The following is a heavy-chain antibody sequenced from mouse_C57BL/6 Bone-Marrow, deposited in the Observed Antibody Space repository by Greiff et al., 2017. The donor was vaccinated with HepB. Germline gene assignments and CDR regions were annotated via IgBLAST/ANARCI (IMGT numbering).Heavy chain of an antibody. CDR3: ARRWVRRGGYAMDY. D-gene: IGHD2-2*01. Sequence: EVKLVESGGGLVQPGGSLKLSCAASGFTFSDYYMYWVRQTPEKRLEWVAYISNGGGSTYYPDTVKGRFTISRDNAKNTLYLQMSRLKSEDTAMYYCARRWVRRGGYAMDYWGQGTSVTVSS. V-gene: IGHV5-12*01. CDR1: GFTFSDYY. J-gene: IGHJ4*01. CDR2: ISNGGGST.